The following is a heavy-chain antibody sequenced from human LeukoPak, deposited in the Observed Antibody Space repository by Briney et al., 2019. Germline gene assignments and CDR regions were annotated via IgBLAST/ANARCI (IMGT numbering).Heavy chain of an antibody. J-gene: IGHJ4*02. D-gene: IGHD3-10*01. Sequence: GGSLRLSCAASGFTVSSNYMSWVRQAPGEGLEWVSVIYSGGSTYYADSVKGRFTISRDNSKNTLYLQMNSLRAEDTAVYYCARALLWFGELRPVPFDYWGQGTLVTVSS. CDR2: IYSGGST. CDR3: ARALLWFGELRPVPFDY. V-gene: IGHV3-66*01. CDR1: GFTVSSNY.